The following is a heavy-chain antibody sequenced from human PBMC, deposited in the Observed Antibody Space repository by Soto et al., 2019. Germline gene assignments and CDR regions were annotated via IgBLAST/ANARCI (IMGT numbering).Heavy chain of an antibody. Sequence: EVQLVESGGGLVQPGGSLRLSCAASGFTFSSYWMHWVRQAPGKGLVWVSRIDNDGSSVRYADSVKGRFTISRDNAKNTRYRQMNSLRAEDTAVYYCTRVGGSVSGMDVWGQGTTVTVSS. CDR1: GFTFSSYW. V-gene: IGHV3-74*01. CDR2: IDNDGSSV. D-gene: IGHD1-26*01. CDR3: TRVGGSVSGMDV. J-gene: IGHJ6*02.